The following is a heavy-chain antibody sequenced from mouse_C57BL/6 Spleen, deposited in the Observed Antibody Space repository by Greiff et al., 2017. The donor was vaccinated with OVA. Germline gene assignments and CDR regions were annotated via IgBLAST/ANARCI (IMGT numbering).Heavy chain of an antibody. CDR1: GYTFTDYY. V-gene: IGHV1-26*01. D-gene: IGHD1-1*01. Sequence: EVQLQQSGPELVKPGASVKISCKASGYTFTDYYMNWVKQSHGKSLEWIGDINPNNGGTSYNQKFKGKATLTVDKSSSTAYMELRSLTSEDAAVYDCASVYYGSSYGYFDVWGTGTTVTVSS. J-gene: IGHJ1*03. CDR2: INPNNGGT. CDR3: ASVYYGSSYGYFDV.